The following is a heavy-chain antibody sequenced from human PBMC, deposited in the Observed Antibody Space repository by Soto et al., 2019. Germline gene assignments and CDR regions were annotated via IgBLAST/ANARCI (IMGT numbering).Heavy chain of an antibody. CDR2: IDPRDSYT. V-gene: IGHV5-10-1*01. CDR1: GYTFNIFC. Sequence: PGESLKISCXGFGYTFNIFCISWVRQMPGRGLEWVGRIDPRDSYTSYSPSFQGHVTISADKSISAVYLQWGSLKASDTAMYYCARLYCSSSTCDSWFDPWGQGTLVTVSS. D-gene: IGHD2-2*01. CDR3: ARLYCSSSTCDSWFDP. J-gene: IGHJ5*02.